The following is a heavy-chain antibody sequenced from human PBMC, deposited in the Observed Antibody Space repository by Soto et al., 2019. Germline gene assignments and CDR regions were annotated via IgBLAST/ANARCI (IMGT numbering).Heavy chain of an antibody. Sequence: ASVKVSCKASGYSFTNNDVSWVRQATGQGLEWMGWMNPGSGDTGYAQKFQGRVTMTRDISIATAYMELSSLRSDDTAIYYCARMETFGSLNWFDPWGQGTMVAVSS. CDR1: GYSFTNND. J-gene: IGHJ5*02. D-gene: IGHD3-16*01. V-gene: IGHV1-8*01. CDR2: MNPGSGDT. CDR3: ARMETFGSLNWFDP.